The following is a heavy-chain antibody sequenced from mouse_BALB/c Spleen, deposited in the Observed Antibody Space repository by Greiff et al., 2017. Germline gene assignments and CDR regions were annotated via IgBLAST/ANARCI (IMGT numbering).Heavy chain of an antibody. CDR2: ISSGSSTI. V-gene: IGHV5-17*02. CDR3: ARLDYDSYFDY. J-gene: IGHJ2*01. Sequence: DVQLVESGGGLVQPGGSRKLSCAASGFTFSSFGMHWVRQAPEKGLEWVAYISSGSSTIYYADTVKGRFTISRDNPKNTLFLQMTSLRSEDTAMYYCARLDYDSYFDYWGQGTTLTVSS. CDR1: GFTFSSFG. D-gene: IGHD2-4*01.